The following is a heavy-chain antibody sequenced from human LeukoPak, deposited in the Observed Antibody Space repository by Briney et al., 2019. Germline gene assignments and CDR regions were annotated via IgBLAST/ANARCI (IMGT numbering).Heavy chain of an antibody. CDR2: IHTGGST. J-gene: IGHJ4*02. D-gene: IGHD5-24*01. V-gene: IGHV3-53*01. Sequence: GGSLRLSCAASGFTVSSNYMSWVRQAPGKGLEWVSVIHTGGSTYYADFVKGRFTISRDTSNNTLYLQMNSLRAEDTAVYYCAREGKWLQLRYFDYWGQGTLVTVSS. CDR3: AREGKWLQLRYFDY. CDR1: GFTVSSNY.